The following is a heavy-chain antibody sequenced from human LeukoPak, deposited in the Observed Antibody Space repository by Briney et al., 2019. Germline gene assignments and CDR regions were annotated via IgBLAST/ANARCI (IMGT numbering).Heavy chain of an antibody. CDR1: GFTFSSYA. Sequence: GRSLRLSCAASGFTFSSYAMHWVRQAPGKGLEWVAVISYDGSNKYYADSVKGRFTTSRDNSKNTLYLQMNSLRAEDTAVYYCAREGSIVARTDYWGQGALVIVSS. CDR2: ISYDGSNK. J-gene: IGHJ4*02. V-gene: IGHV3-30-3*01. D-gene: IGHD3-16*02. CDR3: AREGSIVARTDY.